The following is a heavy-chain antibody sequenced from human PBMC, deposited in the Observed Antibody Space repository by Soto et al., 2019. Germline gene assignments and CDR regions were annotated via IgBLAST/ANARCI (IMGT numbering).Heavy chain of an antibody. CDR3: ARPDEGGYSSNHHYYYALDV. Sequence: QVQLVQSGAEVKKPGSSVKVSCKASGGTFRSYSISWVRQAPGQGLEWMGGIIPIFDITNYAQKLQGRVTITADESTSTAYMELSSLGSDDTAVYYCARPDEGGYSSNHHYYYALDVCSQGTTVTV. D-gene: IGHD3-22*01. CDR2: IIPIFDIT. V-gene: IGHV1-69*01. CDR1: GGTFRSYS. J-gene: IGHJ6*02.